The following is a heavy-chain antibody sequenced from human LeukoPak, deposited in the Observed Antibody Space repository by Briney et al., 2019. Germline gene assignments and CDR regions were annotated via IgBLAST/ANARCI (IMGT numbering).Heavy chain of an antibody. CDR3: ARSLRGYSYGPPFDY. CDR1: GGSISSYY. J-gene: IGHJ4*02. D-gene: IGHD5-18*01. Sequence: SETLSLTCTVSGGSISSYYWSWIRQPPGKGLEWIGHIYYSGSTNYNPSLKSRVTISVDTSKNQFSLKLSSVTAADTAVYYCARSLRGYSYGPPFDYWGQGTLVTVSS. CDR2: IYYSGST. V-gene: IGHV4-59*01.